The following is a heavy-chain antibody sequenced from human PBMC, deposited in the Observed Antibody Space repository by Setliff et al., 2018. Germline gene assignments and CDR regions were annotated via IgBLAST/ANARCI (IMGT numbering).Heavy chain of an antibody. CDR1: GGSFYSDYYF. Sequence: PSETLSLTCSVSGGSFYSDYYFWGWIRQPPGKGLEWIATISSSGATNYNSSLKSRVTLSRDVAKRQFALNLRSVTAVDTAVYYCARDVGDGYGVDAYAGGGFDIWGQGTMVTVSS. D-gene: IGHD4-17*01. CDR3: ARDVGDGYGVDAYAGGGFDI. V-gene: IGHV4-39*02. CDR2: ISSSGAT. J-gene: IGHJ3*02.